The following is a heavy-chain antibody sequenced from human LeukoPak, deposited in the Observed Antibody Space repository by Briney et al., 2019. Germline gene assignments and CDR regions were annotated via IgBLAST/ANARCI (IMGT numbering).Heavy chain of an antibody. V-gene: IGHV3-15*01. J-gene: IGHJ4*02. Sequence: GGSLRLSCAASGFTVSSNYMSWVRQAPGKGLEWVGRIKSKTDGGTTDYAAPVKGRFTISRDDSKNTLYLQMNSLKTEDTAVYHCTTLIREAGWGQGTLVTVSS. CDR2: IKSKTDGGTT. D-gene: IGHD3-22*01. CDR3: TTLIREAG. CDR1: GFTVSSNY.